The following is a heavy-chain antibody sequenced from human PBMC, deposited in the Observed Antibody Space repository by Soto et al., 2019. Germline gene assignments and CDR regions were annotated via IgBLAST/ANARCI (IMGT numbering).Heavy chain of an antibody. CDR3: ARHVAVPRTRGFDN. CDR2: SYHSWTT. V-gene: IGHV4-4*02. Sequence: QVQLQESGPGLVKPSGTLSLTCAVAVGSISDNWWILVRQAPGKGLEWIGESYHSWTTYYNPSMKGLVIILVVKAASQMSLTLSSVTAADPAVYYCARHVAVPRTRGFDNWGQGALVAGSS. CDR1: VGSISDNW. D-gene: IGHD2-15*01. J-gene: IGHJ4*02.